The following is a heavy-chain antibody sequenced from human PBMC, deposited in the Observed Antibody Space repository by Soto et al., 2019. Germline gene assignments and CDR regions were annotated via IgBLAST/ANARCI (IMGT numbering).Heavy chain of an antibody. CDR2: ISSSSSTI. V-gene: IGHV3-48*01. D-gene: IGHD1-26*01. CDR3: ARARGGATTYFDY. CDR1: GFTFSSYW. Sequence: PGGSLRLSCAASGFTFSSYWMSWVRQAPGRGLEWVSYISSSSSTIYYADSVKGRFTISRDNAKNSLYLQMNSLRAEDTAVYYCARARGGATTYFDYWGQGT. J-gene: IGHJ4*02.